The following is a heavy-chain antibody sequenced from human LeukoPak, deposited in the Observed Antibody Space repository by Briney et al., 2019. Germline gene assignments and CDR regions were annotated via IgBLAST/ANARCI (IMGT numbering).Heavy chain of an antibody. CDR1: GFMFSNFG. Sequence: PGGSLRLSCAASGFMFSNFGMSWVRQAPGKGLEWVSAISARGETIYYTDSVKGRFIVSRDNSRNTLYLQVGSLRVEDMAVYYCARGPYHSGSYYGMDVWGRGTTVIVSS. CDR3: ARGPYHSGSYYGMDV. V-gene: IGHV3-23*01. CDR2: ISARGETI. D-gene: IGHD3-10*01. J-gene: IGHJ6*02.